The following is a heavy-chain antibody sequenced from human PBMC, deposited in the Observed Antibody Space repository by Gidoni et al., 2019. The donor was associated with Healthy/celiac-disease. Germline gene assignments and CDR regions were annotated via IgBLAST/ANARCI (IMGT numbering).Heavy chain of an antibody. D-gene: IGHD6-19*01. V-gene: IGHV3-23*01. CDR1: GFTFRSYA. CDR2: IGGSGGST. Sequence: EVQLLESGGGLVQPGGSLRRSRAASGFTFRSYAMGWVRQAPGKGLEWVSAIGGSGGSTYYADSVKGRFTISRDNSKNTLYLQMNSLRAEDTAVYYCAKQKRRSGWYYFDYWGQGTLVTVSS. J-gene: IGHJ4*02. CDR3: AKQKRRSGWYYFDY.